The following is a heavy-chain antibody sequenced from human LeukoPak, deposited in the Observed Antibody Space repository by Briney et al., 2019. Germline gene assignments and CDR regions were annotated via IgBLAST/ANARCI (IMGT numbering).Heavy chain of an antibody. J-gene: IGHJ4*02. CDR2: IYYSGST. CDR1: GGSISSYF. Sequence: SETLSLTCTVSGGSISSYFWTWIRQPPGKGLEWIGYIYYSGSTNRNPSLKSRVTISVDTSKNQFSLKLSSVTAADTAVYYCASGTPTVTSLGYWGQGTLVTVSS. D-gene: IGHD4-17*01. CDR3: ASGTPTVTSLGY. V-gene: IGHV4-59*01.